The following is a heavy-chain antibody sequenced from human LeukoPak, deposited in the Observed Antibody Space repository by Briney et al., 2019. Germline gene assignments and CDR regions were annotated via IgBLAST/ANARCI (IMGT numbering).Heavy chain of an antibody. CDR1: GFTFSSYA. CDR2: ISGSGGST. V-gene: IGHV3-23*01. D-gene: IGHD2-2*01. CDR3: AKEARAWGPDCSSTSCYRWFDP. J-gene: IGHJ5*02. Sequence: GGSLRLSCAASGFTFSSYAMSWVRQAPGKGLEWVSAISGSGGSTYYADSVKGRFTISRDNSKNTLYLRMNSLRAEDTAVYYCAKEARAWGPDCSSTSCYRWFDPWGQGTLVTVSS.